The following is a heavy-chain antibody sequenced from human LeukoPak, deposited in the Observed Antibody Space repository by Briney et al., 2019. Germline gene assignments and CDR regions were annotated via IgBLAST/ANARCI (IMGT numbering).Heavy chain of an antibody. CDR1: RLNFQDYG. Sequence: GGSLTLSCAHRRLNFQDYGIQWVSRPSPKDLKKDSGISWNGGSTDYADSVKGRFTISRDNVKNSLYLHLSSLRPEDTAFYYCAKHLIPTNTFLFYGLDVWSHGTTVTVSS. D-gene: IGHD2-2*02. J-gene: IGHJ6*02. V-gene: IGHV3-9*01. CDR2: ISWNGGST. CDR3: AKHLIPTNTFLFYGLDV.